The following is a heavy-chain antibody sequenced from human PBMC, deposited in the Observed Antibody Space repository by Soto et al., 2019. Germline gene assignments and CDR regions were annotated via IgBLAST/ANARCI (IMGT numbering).Heavy chain of an antibody. V-gene: IGHV5-10-1*01. Sequence: GESLKISCTGFGYSFTTFWISWVRQMPGKGLEWMGTIDPRDSYTNYSPSFQGHVTISADKSISTAYLQWGSLQASDTAMYFCARLYCSSSAACDSWFDPWGQGTLVTVSS. J-gene: IGHJ5*02. CDR2: IDPRDSYT. CDR3: ARLYCSSSAACDSWFDP. CDR1: GYSFTTFW. D-gene: IGHD2-2*01.